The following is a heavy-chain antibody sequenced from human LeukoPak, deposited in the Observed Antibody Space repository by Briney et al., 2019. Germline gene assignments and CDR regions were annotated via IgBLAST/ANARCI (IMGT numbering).Heavy chain of an antibody. CDR1: GFTFSAKS. D-gene: IGHD5-24*01. CDR3: ARVRRDGYYFDS. Sequence: GGSLRLSCAASGFTFSAKSMNWVRQAPGKGLEWVSSISRDSRYIYYADSVKGRFTNTRDNAKNSLYLQMNSLRAEDTAVYYCARVRRDGYYFDSWGQGTLVTVSS. V-gene: IGHV3-21*01. J-gene: IGHJ4*02. CDR2: ISRDSRYI.